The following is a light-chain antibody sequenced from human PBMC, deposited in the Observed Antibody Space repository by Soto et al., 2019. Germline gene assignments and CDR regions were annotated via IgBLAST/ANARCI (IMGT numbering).Light chain of an antibody. J-gene: IGKJ4*02. V-gene: IGKV1-5*01. CDR1: QSVSNW. CDR2: DAS. CDR3: QQYNSYSPLT. Sequence: DIQMTQSPSTLSASVGERVTITCRASQSVSNWLAWYQQKPGKAPKLLIYDASSLESGVPSRFSGSGSGTEFTLTISSLQPDDFATYYCQQYNSYSPLTFGGGTKVDI.